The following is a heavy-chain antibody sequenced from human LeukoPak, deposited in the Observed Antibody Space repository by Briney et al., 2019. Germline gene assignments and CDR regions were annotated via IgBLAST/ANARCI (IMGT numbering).Heavy chain of an antibody. Sequence: ASVKVSCKASGGTFSSYAISWVRQAPGQGLEWMGGIIPIFGTANYAQKFQGRVTITADESTSAAYMELSSLRSEDTAVYYCARGENIVVKNAFDIWGQGTMVTVSS. CDR2: IIPIFGTA. CDR1: GGTFSSYA. V-gene: IGHV1-69*13. J-gene: IGHJ3*02. CDR3: ARGENIVVKNAFDI. D-gene: IGHD2-15*01.